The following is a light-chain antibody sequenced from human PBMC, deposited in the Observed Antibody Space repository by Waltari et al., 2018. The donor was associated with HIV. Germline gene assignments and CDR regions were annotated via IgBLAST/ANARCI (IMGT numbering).Light chain of an antibody. CDR1: QSLLYSDGNTY. CDR3: MQGTHWPRYT. CDR2: KVS. J-gene: IGKJ2*01. V-gene: IGKV2-30*01. Sequence: DVVMTQSPLSLPVTLEQPASISCSSSQSLLYSDGNTYLSWFQQRPGQSPRRLIYKVSNRDSGVPDRFSGSGSGTDFTLKISRVEAEDVGVYYCMQGTHWPRYTFGQGTKLEIK.